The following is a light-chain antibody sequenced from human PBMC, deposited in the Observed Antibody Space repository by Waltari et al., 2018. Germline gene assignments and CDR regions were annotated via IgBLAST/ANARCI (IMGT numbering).Light chain of an antibody. CDR1: SSNIGAGPD. Sequence: QSVLTQPPSVSGAPGQRVTISCTGSSSNIGAGPDVHWYQQFSGTAPKLLIFDNDNRPSGGPDRFSGSRSGTSAYLAITGLQTDDEADYFCQSYDSGQWVFGGGTKVTVL. CDR2: DND. V-gene: IGLV1-40*01. CDR3: QSYDSGQWV. J-gene: IGLJ3*02.